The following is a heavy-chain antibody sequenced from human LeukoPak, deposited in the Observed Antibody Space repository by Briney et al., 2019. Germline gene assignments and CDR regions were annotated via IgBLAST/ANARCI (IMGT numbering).Heavy chain of an antibody. CDR2: ISSSSSYI. J-gene: IGHJ6*03. Sequence: TGGSLRLSCAASGFTFSSYSMNWVRQAPGKGLEWVSSISSSSSYIYYADSVKGRFTISRDNAKNSLYLQMNSLRAEDTAVYYCARDKENYYDSSGYYYTYYYYYMDVWGKGTTVTVSS. D-gene: IGHD3-22*01. V-gene: IGHV3-21*01. CDR3: ARDKENYYDSSGYYYTYYYYYMDV. CDR1: GFTFSSYS.